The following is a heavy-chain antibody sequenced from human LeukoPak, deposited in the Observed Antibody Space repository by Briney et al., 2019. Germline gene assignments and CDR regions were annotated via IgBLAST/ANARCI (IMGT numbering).Heavy chain of an antibody. J-gene: IGHJ3*02. CDR2: IYYSGST. D-gene: IGHD1-26*01. V-gene: IGHV4-59*01. CDR1: GGSISSYY. CDR3: AREVGGAFDI. Sequence: SETLSHTCTVSGGSISSYYWSGIRQPPGKGLEWIGYIYYSGSTNYNPSLKSRVTISVDTSKNQFSLKLSSVTAADTAVYYCAREVGGAFDIWGQGTMVTISS.